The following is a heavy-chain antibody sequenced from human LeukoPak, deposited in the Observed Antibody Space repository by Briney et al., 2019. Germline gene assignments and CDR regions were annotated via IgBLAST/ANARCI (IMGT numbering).Heavy chain of an antibody. Sequence: RASVKVSCKASGYTFTSYGISWVRQAPGQGLEWMGWISAYNGNTNYAYSLQGRVTMTTDTSTSTAYMELRSLSSDDTAVYYCARDHYYDSSGYYGRDYWGQGTLVTVSP. CDR2: ISAYNGNT. CDR1: GYTFTSYG. D-gene: IGHD3-22*01. J-gene: IGHJ4*02. V-gene: IGHV1-18*01. CDR3: ARDHYYDSSGYYGRDY.